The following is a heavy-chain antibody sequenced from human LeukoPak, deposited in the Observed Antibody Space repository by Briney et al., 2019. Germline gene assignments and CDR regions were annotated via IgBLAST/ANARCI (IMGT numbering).Heavy chain of an antibody. V-gene: IGHV4-59*01. J-gene: IGHJ4*02. D-gene: IGHD2-8*02. CDR1: GGSISSYF. CDR2: ISFTGNT. CDR3: ARRIGCTGGPCYYFDY. Sequence: SETLSLTCTVSGGSISSYFWSWIRQPPGKGLEWIGYISFTGNTNYNPSLKSRVTISVDTSKNQFSLNLSSVTAADTAVYYCARRIGCTGGPCYYFDYWGQGTLVTVSS.